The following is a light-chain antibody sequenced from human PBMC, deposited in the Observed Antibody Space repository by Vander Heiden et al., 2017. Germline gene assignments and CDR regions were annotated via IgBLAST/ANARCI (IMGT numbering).Light chain of an antibody. CDR2: AAS. CDR1: QSIRTY. CDR3: QQIYSTSPMYT. Sequence: DIQMTPSPSSLSASVGDGVTITCRASQSIRTYLNWYQQKPGKAPKLLIYAASSLQSGVPSRFSGSGSGTDFTLTISSLQPEDFATYYCQQIYSTSPMYTFGQGTKLEIK. V-gene: IGKV1-39*01. J-gene: IGKJ2*01.